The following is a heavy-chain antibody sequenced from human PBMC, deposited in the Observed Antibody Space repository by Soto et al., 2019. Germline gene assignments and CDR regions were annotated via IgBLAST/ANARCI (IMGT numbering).Heavy chain of an antibody. CDR1: GFTFSTYA. J-gene: IGHJ4*02. Sequence: GGSLRLSCAASGFTFSTYAMNWGRQAPGKGLEWVSSIGTGGDTNYADSVKGRFTISRDNSRNTLYLQMNSLRAEDTALYYCAKNYYFDNWGQGTLVTVSS. CDR2: IGTGGDT. CDR3: AKNYYFDN. V-gene: IGHV3-23*01.